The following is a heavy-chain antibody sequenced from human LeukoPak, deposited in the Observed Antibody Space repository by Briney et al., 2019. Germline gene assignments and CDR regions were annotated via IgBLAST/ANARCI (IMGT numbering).Heavy chain of an antibody. CDR3: ARSGQLWEPGDFDY. CDR1: GGSISSYY. Sequence: SETLSLTCTVSGGSISSYYWSWIRQPPGKGLEWIGYIYYSGSTNYNPSLKSRVTISVDTSKNQFSLKLSSVTAADTAVYYCARSGQLWEPGDFDYWGQGTLVTVSS. CDR2: IYYSGST. V-gene: IGHV4-59*01. D-gene: IGHD5-18*01. J-gene: IGHJ4*02.